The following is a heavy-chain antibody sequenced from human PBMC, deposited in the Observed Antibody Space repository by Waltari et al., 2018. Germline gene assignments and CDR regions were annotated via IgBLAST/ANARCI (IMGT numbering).Heavy chain of an antibody. V-gene: IGHV3-9*01. CDR3: VRGLYSGSFDVYDH. J-gene: IGHJ4*02. CDR2: LNWNSDTI. Sequence: EVQLVESGGGLVQPGRSLRLSCAASGCTFYEFSMHLVRQVTGKGLEWVAMLNWNSDTIYYADSVKGRFTVSRDNAKKSLYLQMNSLRPEDRALYYCVRGLYSGSFDVYDHWAQGALVTVSA. CDR1: GCTFYEFS. D-gene: IGHD1-26*01.